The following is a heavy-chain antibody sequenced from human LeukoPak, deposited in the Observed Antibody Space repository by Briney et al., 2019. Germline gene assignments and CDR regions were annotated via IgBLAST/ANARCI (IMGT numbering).Heavy chain of an antibody. CDR2: IYSGGST. J-gene: IGHJ6*02. D-gene: IGHD4-23*01. CDR3: ASRRNDYGGNSYYYYYGMDV. CDR1: GFTVSSNY. Sequence: GGSLRLSCAASGFTVSSNYMSWVRQAPGKALEWVSVIYSGGSTYYADSVKGRFTISRHNSKNTLYLQMNSLRAEDTAVYYCASRRNDYGGNSYYYYYGMDVWGQGTTVTVSS. V-gene: IGHV3-53*04.